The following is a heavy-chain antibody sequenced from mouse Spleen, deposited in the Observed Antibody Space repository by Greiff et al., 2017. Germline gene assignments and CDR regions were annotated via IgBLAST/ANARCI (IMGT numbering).Heavy chain of an antibody. CDR2: ISNGGGST. D-gene: IGHD2-10*02. Sequence: DVKLVESGGGLVQPGGSLKLSCATSGFTFSDYYMYWVRQTPEKRLEWVAYISNGGGSTYYPDTVKGRFTISRDNAKNTLYLQMSRLKSEDTAMYYCARLLSRYGNPYFDYWGQGTTLTVSS. J-gene: IGHJ2*01. CDR1: GFTFSDYY. CDR3: ARLLSRYGNPYFDY. V-gene: IGHV5-12*02.